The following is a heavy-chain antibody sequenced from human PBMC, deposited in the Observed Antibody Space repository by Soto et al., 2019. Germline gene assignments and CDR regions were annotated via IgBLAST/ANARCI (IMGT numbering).Heavy chain of an antibody. CDR1: GCTFTGYY. CDR2: INPNSGGT. D-gene: IGHD6-13*01. CDR3: ANSIAAAGNNWFDP. J-gene: IGHJ5*02. V-gene: IGHV1-2*02. Sequence: ASVKVSCKASGCTFTGYYMHWVRQAPGQGLEWVGWINPNSGGTNYAQKFQGRVTMTRDTSISTAYMELSRLRSDDTAVYYCANSIAAAGNNWFDPWGQGTLVTVSS.